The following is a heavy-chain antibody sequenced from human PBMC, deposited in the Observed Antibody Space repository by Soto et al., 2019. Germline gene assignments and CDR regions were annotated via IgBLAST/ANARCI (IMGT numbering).Heavy chain of an antibody. CDR1: GFAFSSCA. J-gene: IGHJ6*02. CDR2: ISGSGGST. CDR3: AKAVEYYDILTGFYYYYGMDV. D-gene: IGHD3-9*01. Sequence: EVQLLESGGGLVQPGGSLRLSCEASGFAFSSCAMSWVRQAPGKGLEWVSLISGSGGSTNYADSVKGRFTISRDNSKNTLYLQMNSLRAEDTAVYYCAKAVEYYDILTGFYYYYGMDVWGQGTTVTVSS. V-gene: IGHV3-23*01.